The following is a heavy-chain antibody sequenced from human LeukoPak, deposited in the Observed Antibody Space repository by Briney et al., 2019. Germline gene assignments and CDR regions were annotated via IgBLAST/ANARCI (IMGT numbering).Heavy chain of an antibody. V-gene: IGHV1-18*01. CDR3: ARGCSSTSCYRYNWFDP. D-gene: IGHD2-2*01. J-gene: IGHJ5*02. Sequence: ASVKVSCKASGYTFTSYGISWVRQAPGQGLEWMGWISAYNGNTNYAQKLQGRVTMTTDTSTSTAYMELRSLRSDDTAVYYCARGCSSTSCYRYNWFDPWGQGTLVTVSS. CDR1: GYTFTSYG. CDR2: ISAYNGNT.